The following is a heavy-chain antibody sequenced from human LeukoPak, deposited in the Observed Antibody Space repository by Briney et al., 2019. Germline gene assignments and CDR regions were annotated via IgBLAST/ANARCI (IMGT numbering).Heavy chain of an antibody. V-gene: IGHV4-59*08. CDR1: GXSFXXYY. J-gene: IGHJ4*02. D-gene: IGHD2-21*02. CDR3: ARLVTTSYFDY. Sequence: GXSFXXYYWSWIRQPPGKGLEWIGYIYYSGSTNYNPSLKSRVTISVDTSKNQFSLKLSSVTAADTAVYYCARLVTTSYFDYWGQGTLVTVSS. CDR2: IYYSGST.